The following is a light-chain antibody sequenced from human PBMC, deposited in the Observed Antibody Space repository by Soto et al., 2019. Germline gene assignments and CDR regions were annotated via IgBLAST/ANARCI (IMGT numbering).Light chain of an antibody. Sequence: EIVLTQSPGTLSLSPGERATLSCRASQSVSSSYLAWYQQKPGQAPRLLIYGASTRATGIPARFSGSGAGTNFTLNIRSLMSEDFAVYYCQQYHKWPTVTFGKGTRREIK. J-gene: IGKJ5*01. V-gene: IGKV3-15*01. CDR1: QSVSSSY. CDR2: GAS. CDR3: QQYHKWPTVT.